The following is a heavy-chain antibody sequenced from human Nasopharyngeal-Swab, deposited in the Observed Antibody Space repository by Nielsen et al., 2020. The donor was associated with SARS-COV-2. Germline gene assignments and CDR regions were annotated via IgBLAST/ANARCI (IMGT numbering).Heavy chain of an antibody. CDR3: ARARIAAAGYYFDY. D-gene: IGHD6-13*01. J-gene: IGHJ4*02. CDR2: IGTPGDT. Sequence: GGSLRLSCAASAFTFSSYDMHWVPQATGKGLVWVSAIGTPGDTYFPGSVKGRFTISRENAKNSLYLQMNSLRAGDTAVYYCARARIAAAGYYFDYWGQGTLVTVSS. V-gene: IGHV3-13*01. CDR1: AFTFSSYD.